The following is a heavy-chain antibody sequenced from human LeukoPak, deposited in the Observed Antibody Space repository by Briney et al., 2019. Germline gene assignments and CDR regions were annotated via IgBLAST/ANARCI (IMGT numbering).Heavy chain of an antibody. CDR2: ISSSSSYI. V-gene: IGHV3-21*01. J-gene: IGHJ6*02. CDR3: ARTIFPNHPYYYGMDV. D-gene: IGHD3-3*01. Sequence: PGGSLRLSCAASGFTFSSYSMNWVRQAPGKGLEWVSSISSSSSYIYYADSVKGRFTISRDNAKNSLYLQMNSLRAEDTAVYYCARTIFPNHPYYYGMDVWGQGTTVTVSS. CDR1: GFTFSSYS.